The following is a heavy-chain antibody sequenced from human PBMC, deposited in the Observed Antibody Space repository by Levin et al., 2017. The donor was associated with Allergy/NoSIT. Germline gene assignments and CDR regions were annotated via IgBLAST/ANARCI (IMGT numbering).Heavy chain of an antibody. CDR2: IYSGGST. J-gene: IGHJ3*02. Sequence: PGGSLRLSCAASGFTVSSNYMSWVRQAPGKGLEWVSVIYSGGSTYYADSVKGRFTISRDNSKNTLYLQMNSLRAEDTAVYYCARDGSTVTRPHDGAFDIWGQGTMVTVSS. CDR1: GFTVSSNY. CDR3: ARDGSTVTRPHDGAFDI. D-gene: IGHD4-17*01. V-gene: IGHV3-53*01.